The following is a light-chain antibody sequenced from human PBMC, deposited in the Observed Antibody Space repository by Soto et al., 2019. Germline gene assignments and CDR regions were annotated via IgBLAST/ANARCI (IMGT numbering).Light chain of an antibody. CDR3: MQGTHGPYT. V-gene: IGKV2-30*02. CDR1: QSLVHSNGVTF. Sequence: DVVLTQSPLSLPVTLGQPASISCRSSQSLVHSNGVTFLSWFQQRPGQSPRRLIYLVSNRDSGVPDRFSGSGSGTDFTLKISRVEAEDVGLYYCMQGTHGPYTFGPGTKVDIX. CDR2: LVS. J-gene: IGKJ1*01.